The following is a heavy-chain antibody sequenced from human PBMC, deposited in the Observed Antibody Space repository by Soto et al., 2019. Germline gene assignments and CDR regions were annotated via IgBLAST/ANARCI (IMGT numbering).Heavy chain of an antibody. J-gene: IGHJ4*02. CDR1: GFTFSSYG. V-gene: IGHV3-33*01. D-gene: IGHD2-2*01. Sequence: GGSLRLSCAASGFTFSSYGMHWVRQAPGKGLEWVAVIWYDGSNKYYADSVKGRFTISRDNSKNTLYLQMNSLRAEDTAVYYWARVYLSCSSTSCYDGFFDYWGQGTLVTVSS. CDR2: IWYDGSNK. CDR3: ARVYLSCSSTSCYDGFFDY.